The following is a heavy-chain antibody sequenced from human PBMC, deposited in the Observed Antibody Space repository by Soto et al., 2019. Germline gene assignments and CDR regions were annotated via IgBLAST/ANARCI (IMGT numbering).Heavy chain of an antibody. J-gene: IGHJ5*02. CDR1: GGSISSGDYY. V-gene: IGHV4-30-4*01. CDR2: IYYSGST. CDR3: ARDLATVTSRWLDP. Sequence: TLSLTCTVSGGSISSGDYYWSWIRQPPGKGLEWIGYIYYSGSTYYNPSLKSRVTISVDTSKNQFSLKLSSVTAADTAVYYCARDLATVTSRWLDPWGQGTLVTVSS. D-gene: IGHD4-17*01.